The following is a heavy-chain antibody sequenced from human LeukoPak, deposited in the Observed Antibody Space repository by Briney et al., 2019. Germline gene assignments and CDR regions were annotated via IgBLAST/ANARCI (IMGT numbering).Heavy chain of an antibody. Sequence: PSETLSLTCTVSGGSISSYYWSWIRQPARKGLEWIGRIYTSGSTNYNPSLKSRVTMSVDTSKNQFSLKLSSVTAADTAVYYCARVRYQLLNYYYYYMDVWGKGTTVTVSS. J-gene: IGHJ6*03. V-gene: IGHV4-4*07. D-gene: IGHD2-2*01. CDR1: GGSISSYY. CDR3: ARVRYQLLNYYYYYMDV. CDR2: IYTSGST.